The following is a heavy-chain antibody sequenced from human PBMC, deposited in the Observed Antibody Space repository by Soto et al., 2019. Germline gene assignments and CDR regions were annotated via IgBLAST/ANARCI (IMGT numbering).Heavy chain of an antibody. CDR2: IYSGGST. Sequence: GGSLRPSGAASGLTVSSNYMSWVRQAPGKGLGWVSVIYSGGSTYYADSVKGRFTISRGNSKNTLYLQMNSLRAEDTAVYYCARDAAGTAMVFDYWGQGTLVTVSS. D-gene: IGHD5-18*01. J-gene: IGHJ4*02. CDR3: ARDAAGTAMVFDY. CDR1: GLTVSSNY. V-gene: IGHV3-53*01.